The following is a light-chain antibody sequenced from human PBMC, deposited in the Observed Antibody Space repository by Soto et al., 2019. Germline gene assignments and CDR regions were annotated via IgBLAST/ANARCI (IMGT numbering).Light chain of an antibody. CDR3: QQYNSDSWT. CDR2: DAS. V-gene: IGKV1-5*01. J-gene: IGKJ1*01. CDR1: QRIRSW. Sequence: DIQMTQSPSTLYASVGDRVTITCRASQRIRSWVAGDQQKLGRAPRLLIDDASSLERGVPARFSGRGAGTYFTLTISSLQPDDFATYSCQQYNSDSWTFGQGTKVEIK.